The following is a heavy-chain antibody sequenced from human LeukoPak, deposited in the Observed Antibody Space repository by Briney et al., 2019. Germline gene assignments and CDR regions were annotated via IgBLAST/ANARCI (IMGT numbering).Heavy chain of an antibody. Sequence: GGSLTLSCAASGVTFSSYAMSWVRQAPGKGLEWVSAIICSGGSTYYADSVKGRVTISRDNSKNTLYLQMNRLRAEDTAVYYCAKADDILTGYYKGLFDYWGQGTLVTVSS. CDR3: AKADDILTGYYKGLFDY. J-gene: IGHJ4*02. CDR2: IICSGGST. V-gene: IGHV3-23*01. CDR1: GVTFSSYA. D-gene: IGHD3-9*01.